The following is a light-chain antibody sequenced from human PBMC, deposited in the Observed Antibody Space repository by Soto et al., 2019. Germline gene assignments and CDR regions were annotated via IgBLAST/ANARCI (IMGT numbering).Light chain of an antibody. Sequence: EIVMTQSPATLSVSPGERATLSCRASQSVSSNLAWYQQKPGQPPRLLIYRASIRATGIPARFSGSGSGTEFTLTISSLQSEDFAVHYCQHYNNWPPWTFGQGTKVEIK. J-gene: IGKJ1*01. CDR3: QHYNNWPPWT. CDR2: RAS. V-gene: IGKV3-15*01. CDR1: QSVSSN.